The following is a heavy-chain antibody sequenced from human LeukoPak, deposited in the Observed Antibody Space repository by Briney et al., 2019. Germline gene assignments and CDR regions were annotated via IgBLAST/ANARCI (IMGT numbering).Heavy chain of an antibody. Sequence: KTSETLSLTCTVPGGSISSSSYYWGWIRQPPGKGLEWIGSIYYSGSTYYNPSLKSRVTISVDTSKNQFSLKLSSVTAADTAVYYCARHKAGVVVPAYYFDYWGQGTLVTVSS. J-gene: IGHJ4*02. CDR3: ARHKAGVVVPAYYFDY. V-gene: IGHV4-39*01. D-gene: IGHD2-2*01. CDR2: IYYSGST. CDR1: GGSISSSSYY.